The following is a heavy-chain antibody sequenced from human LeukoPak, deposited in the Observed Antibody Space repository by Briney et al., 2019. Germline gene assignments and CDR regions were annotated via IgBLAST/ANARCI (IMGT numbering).Heavy chain of an antibody. J-gene: IGHJ4*02. Sequence: PSETLCLTCTVSGVSISSSSYYWGWIRQPLGKGLEWIGSIYYSGSTYYNPSLKSRVTIAVDTSKNQFSLKLSSVTAADTAVYYCAGTTTAIDYWGQGTLVTVSS. V-gene: IGHV4-39*01. CDR1: GVSISSSSYY. CDR2: IYYSGST. D-gene: IGHD4-17*01. CDR3: AGTTTAIDY.